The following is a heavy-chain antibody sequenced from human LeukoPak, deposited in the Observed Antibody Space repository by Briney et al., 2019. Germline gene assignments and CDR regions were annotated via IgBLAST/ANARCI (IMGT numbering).Heavy chain of an antibody. D-gene: IGHD4-17*01. CDR2: ISISGDRT. Sequence: GGSLRLSCAASGFTFSSYAISWVRQAPGKGLEWVSAISISGDRTYYAHSVKGRFTISRDNSKNTVYLQMNSLRAEDTAVYYCANEIRPNDYWGQGTLVTVSS. CDR3: ANEIRPNDY. J-gene: IGHJ4*02. CDR1: GFTFSSYA. V-gene: IGHV3-23*01.